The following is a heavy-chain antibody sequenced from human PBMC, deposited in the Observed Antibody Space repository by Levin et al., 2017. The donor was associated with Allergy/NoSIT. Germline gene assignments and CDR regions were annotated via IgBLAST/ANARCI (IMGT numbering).Heavy chain of an antibody. CDR3: AREMAEAAADTFDI. CDR1: GYTFTFYG. CDR2: ISPYNGDT. V-gene: IGHV1-18*01. Sequence: ASVKVSCKTSGYTFTFYGITWVRQAPGQGLEWMGWISPYNGDTNYAQKLQGRVTMTTDTSTSTAYMELRSLRSDDTAVYYCAREMAEAAADTFDIWGQVRIVTVSS. D-gene: IGHD6-13*01. J-gene: IGHJ3*02.